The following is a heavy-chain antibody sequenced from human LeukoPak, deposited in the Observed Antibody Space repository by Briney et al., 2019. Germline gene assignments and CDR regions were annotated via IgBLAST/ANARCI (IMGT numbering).Heavy chain of an antibody. CDR3: ARFSVNTAMRGA. D-gene: IGHD5-18*01. J-gene: IGHJ5*02. CDR1: GFTFSSYW. Sequence: PGGSLRLSCAASGFTFSSYWMHWVRQAPGKGLVWVSRINSDGSSTSYADSVKGRFTTSRDNAKNTLYLQMNSLRAEDTAVYYCARFSVNTAMRGAWGQGTLVTVSS. CDR2: INSDGSST. V-gene: IGHV3-74*01.